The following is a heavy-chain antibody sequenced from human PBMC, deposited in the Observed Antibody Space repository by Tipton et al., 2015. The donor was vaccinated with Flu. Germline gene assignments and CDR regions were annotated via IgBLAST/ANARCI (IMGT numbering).Heavy chain of an antibody. J-gene: IGHJ4*02. CDR1: GYTFTSYG. CDR3: ARDGVTTFDY. D-gene: IGHD4-17*01. V-gene: IGHV1-18*04. CDR2: ISAYNGNT. Sequence: MEKDGGEAKKPGASVKVSCKASGYTFTSYGISWVRQAPGQGLEWMGWISAYNGNTNYAQKLQGRVTMTADTSTSTAYMELRSLRSDDTAVYYCARDGVTTFDYWGQGTLVTVSS.